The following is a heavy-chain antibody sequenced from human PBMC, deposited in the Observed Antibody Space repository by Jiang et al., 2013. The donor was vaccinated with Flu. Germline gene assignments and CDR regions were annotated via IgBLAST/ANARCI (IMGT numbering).Heavy chain of an antibody. D-gene: IGHD3-22*01. CDR3: ARDLSGYDSQSGWFDP. CDR1: GGSVNSGTYY. V-gene: IGHV4-61*01. CDR2: IYYSGST. J-gene: IGHJ5*02. Sequence: LLKPSETLSVTCTVSGGSVNSGTYYWSWIRQSPGKGLEWLGYIYYSGSTKYNPSLKGRVTISLDTSKNQFSLRLTSVTAADTAVYYCARDLSGYDSQSGWFDPGPGNPGHRLL.